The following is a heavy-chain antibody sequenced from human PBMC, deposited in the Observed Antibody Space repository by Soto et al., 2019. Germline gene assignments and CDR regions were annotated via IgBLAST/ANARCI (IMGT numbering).Heavy chain of an antibody. V-gene: IGHV5-10-1*01. D-gene: IGHD3-9*01. Sequence: LGESLKISCKGSGYSFTSYWISWVRQMPGKGLEWMGRIDPSDSYTNYSPSFQGHVTISADKSISTAYLQWSSLKASDTAMYYCARRDGVLTGYSYWGQGTLVTVSS. CDR3: ARRDGVLTGYSY. CDR1: GYSFTSYW. CDR2: IDPSDSYT. J-gene: IGHJ4*02.